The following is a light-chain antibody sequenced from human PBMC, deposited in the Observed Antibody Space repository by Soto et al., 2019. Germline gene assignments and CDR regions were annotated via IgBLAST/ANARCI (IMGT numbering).Light chain of an antibody. CDR1: YSNIGIND. CDR2: DTS. V-gene: IGLV1-44*01. Sequence: QSALTQPASVSGTPGQTVTVSCSGTYSNIGINDVHWYRQLSGTAPQILIYDTSQRATGVPDRFSGSRSGTSASLVISGLQTEDEADYHCAAWDDSLNGPAFGGGTKLTVL. CDR3: AAWDDSLNGPA. J-gene: IGLJ2*01.